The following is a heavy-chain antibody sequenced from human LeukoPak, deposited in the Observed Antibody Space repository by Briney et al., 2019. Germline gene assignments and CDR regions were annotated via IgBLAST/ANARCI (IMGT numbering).Heavy chain of an antibody. V-gene: IGHV5-51*01. J-gene: IGHJ4*02. CDR3: ARLATGGVQRNYFDY. CDR1: GYSFTSYW. Sequence: GESLKISCKGSGYSFTSYWIGWVRQMPGKGLEWMGIIYPGDSDTRYSPSFQGQVTISADKSISTAYLQWSSLKASDTAMYYCARLATGGVQRNYFDYWGQGTLVTVSS. D-gene: IGHD3-16*01. CDR2: IYPGDSDT.